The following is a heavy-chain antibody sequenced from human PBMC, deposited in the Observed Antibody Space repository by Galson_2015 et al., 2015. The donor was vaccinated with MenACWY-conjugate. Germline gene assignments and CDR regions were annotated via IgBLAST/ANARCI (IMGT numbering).Heavy chain of an antibody. J-gene: IGHJ4*02. CDR1: GFTFNSYA. CDR3: AKGPIAVAGGLDS. Sequence: SLRLSCAASGFTFNSYAMSWVRQAPGKGLEWVSGLSGSGGSTYYADSVKGRFTISRDNSKNTLYLSMNSLRAEDTAVYYCAKGPIAVAGGLDSWGQGTLVTVSS. D-gene: IGHD6-19*01. CDR2: LSGSGGST. V-gene: IGHV3-23*01.